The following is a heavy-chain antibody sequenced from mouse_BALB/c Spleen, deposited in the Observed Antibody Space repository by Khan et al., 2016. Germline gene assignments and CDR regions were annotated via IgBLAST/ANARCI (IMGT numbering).Heavy chain of an antibody. V-gene: IGHV1-7*01. CDR1: GYTFTNYW. CDR3: AREEVRRIYYYGMDY. CDR2: INPSTGYT. J-gene: IGHJ4*01. Sequence: QVRLQQSGAELAKPGASVKMSCKASGYTFTNYWMHWVKQRPGQGLEWIGYINPSTGYTEYNQKFRDKATLTADKSSSTAYMQLSSLTSEDSAVFYCAREEVRRIYYYGMDYWGQGTSVTVSS.